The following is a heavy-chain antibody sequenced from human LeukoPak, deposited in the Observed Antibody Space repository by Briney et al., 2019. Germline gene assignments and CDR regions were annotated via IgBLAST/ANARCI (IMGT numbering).Heavy chain of an antibody. J-gene: IGHJ6*04. CDR3: ASSSSSRGRDV. CDR2: VSSGSSTI. Sequence: GGSLRLSCAATGLTFTSYNMNWVRQAPGKGLEWVSYVSSGSSTILYADSVKGRFTISRDNAKNSLYLQMNSLRAEDTAVYYCASSSSSRGRDVWGKGTTVTVAS. V-gene: IGHV3-48*04. D-gene: IGHD6-6*01. CDR1: GLTFTSYN.